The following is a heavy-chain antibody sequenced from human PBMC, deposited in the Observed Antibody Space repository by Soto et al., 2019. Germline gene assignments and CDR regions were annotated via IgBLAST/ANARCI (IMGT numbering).Heavy chain of an antibody. CDR1: SGSISSSNW. CDR3: ARCVARFGELYSFDY. J-gene: IGHJ4*02. CDR2: IYHSGST. V-gene: IGHV4-4*02. Sequence: QVQLQESGPGLVKPSGTLSLTCAVSSGSISSSNWWSWVRQPPGKGLAWIGEIYHSGSTNYNPSLKSRVTISVDKSKNQFSLKLSSVTAADTAVYYCARCVARFGELYSFDYWGQGTLVTVSS. D-gene: IGHD3-10*01.